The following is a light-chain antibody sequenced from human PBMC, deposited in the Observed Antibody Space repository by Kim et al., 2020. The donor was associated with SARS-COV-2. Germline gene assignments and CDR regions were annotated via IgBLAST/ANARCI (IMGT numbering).Light chain of an antibody. CDR2: DTT. J-gene: IGLJ2*01. CDR3: LLYYSGARV. Sequence: PGATLTLTCGSSTVPVTSVHYPYCFQQKPGPAPRTVISDTTNQHSWTPARFSASLLGGKAALTLSGAQPEDEAEYYCLLYYSGARVFGGGTQLTVL. CDR1: TVPVTSVHY. V-gene: IGLV7-46*01.